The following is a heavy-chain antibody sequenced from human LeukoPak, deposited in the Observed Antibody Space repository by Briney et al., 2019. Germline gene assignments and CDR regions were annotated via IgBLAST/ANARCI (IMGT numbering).Heavy chain of an antibody. J-gene: IGHJ5*02. CDR3: ARDTSTYYDFWSGPSPFDP. CDR2: IKQDGSEK. CDR1: GFTFSSYW. D-gene: IGHD3-3*01. Sequence: PGGSLRLSCAASGFTFSSYWMSWVRQAPGKGLEWVANIKQDGSEKYYVDSVKGRFTISRDNAKNSLYLQMNSLRAEDTAVYYCARDTSTYYDFWSGPSPFDPWGQGTLVTVSS. V-gene: IGHV3-7*01.